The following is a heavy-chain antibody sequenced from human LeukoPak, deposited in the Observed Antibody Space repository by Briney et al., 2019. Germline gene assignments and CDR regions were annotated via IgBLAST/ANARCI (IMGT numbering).Heavy chain of an antibody. D-gene: IGHD6-13*01. Sequence: GGSLRLSCAASGFTFSSYRMNWVRQAPGKGLERVSSISCSSSYIYYADSVKGRFTISRDNAKNSLYLQMNSLRAEDTAVYYCARRAYSSSWENDYWGQGTLVTVSS. CDR3: ARRAYSSSWENDY. J-gene: IGHJ4*02. CDR1: GFTFSSYR. V-gene: IGHV3-21*01. CDR2: ISCSSSYI.